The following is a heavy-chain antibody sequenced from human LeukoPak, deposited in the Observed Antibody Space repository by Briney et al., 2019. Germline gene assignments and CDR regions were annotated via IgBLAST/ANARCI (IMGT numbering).Heavy chain of an antibody. J-gene: IGHJ4*02. CDR1: GFTFSSYA. CDR2: ISGSGGST. D-gene: IGHD3-22*01. V-gene: IGHV3-23*01. CDR3: AKDLYYYDSSGSIDY. Sequence: GGSLRLSCAASGFTFSSYAMSWVRQAPGKGLEWVSAISGSGGSTYYADSVKGRFTISRDNSKNTLYLQMNSLRAEDTAVYYCAKDLYYYDSSGSIDYWGQGTLVTVSS.